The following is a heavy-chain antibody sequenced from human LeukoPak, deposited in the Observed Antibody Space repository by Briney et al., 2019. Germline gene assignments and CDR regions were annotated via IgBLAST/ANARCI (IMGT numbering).Heavy chain of an antibody. Sequence: PGGSLRLSCAPSGFTFSNYAMSWVRQAPGKGLEWVSIISGGGGSTTYADSVKGRFTISRDNSKNTLYLQMNSLRAEDTAVYYCIVGLSYGSGSWGQGTLVTVSS. J-gene: IGHJ4*02. D-gene: IGHD3-10*01. CDR2: ISGGGGST. CDR1: GFTFSNYA. V-gene: IGHV3-23*01. CDR3: IVGLSYGSGS.